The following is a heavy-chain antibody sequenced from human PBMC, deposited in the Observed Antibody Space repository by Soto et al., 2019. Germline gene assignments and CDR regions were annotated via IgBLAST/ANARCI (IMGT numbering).Heavy chain of an antibody. J-gene: IGHJ4*02. CDR3: ARESAAAGSLAPFDY. CDR1: GYTFTSYY. Sequence: GASVKVSCKASGYTFTSYYMHWVRQAPGQGLEWMGIINPSGGSTSYAQKFQGRVTMTRDTSTSTVYMELSSLRSEDTAVYYCARESAAAGSLAPFDYWGQGTLVTVSS. D-gene: IGHD6-13*01. V-gene: IGHV1-46*01. CDR2: INPSGGST.